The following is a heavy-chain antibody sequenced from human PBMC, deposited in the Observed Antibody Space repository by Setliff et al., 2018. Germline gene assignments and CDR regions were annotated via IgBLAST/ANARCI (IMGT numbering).Heavy chain of an antibody. CDR2: IYPGDSDT. CDR3: ARVVGADGIGIDY. J-gene: IGHJ4*02. Sequence: GESLKISCRGSGYTFSDYWIGWVRQMPGKGQEWMGIIYPGDSDTRYSPSFQGQVTFSADKSISTAYLQWSSLKASGTATYYCARVVGADGIGIDYWGQGTVVTVSS. D-gene: IGHD2-15*01. CDR1: GYTFSDYW. V-gene: IGHV5-51*01.